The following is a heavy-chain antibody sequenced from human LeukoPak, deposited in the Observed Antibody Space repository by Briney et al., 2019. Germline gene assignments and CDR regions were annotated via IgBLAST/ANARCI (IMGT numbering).Heavy chain of an antibody. CDR2: IIPIFGTT. CDR3: ARGPIRWFGFDY. V-gene: IGHV1-69*01. D-gene: IGHD3-10*01. CDR1: GGTFSSYA. Sequence: GSSVKVSCKASGGTFSSYAISWVRQAPGQGLEWMGGIIPIFGTTNYAQKFQGRVTITADESTSTAYMELSSLRSEDTAVYYCARGPIRWFGFDYWGQGTLVTVSS. J-gene: IGHJ4*02.